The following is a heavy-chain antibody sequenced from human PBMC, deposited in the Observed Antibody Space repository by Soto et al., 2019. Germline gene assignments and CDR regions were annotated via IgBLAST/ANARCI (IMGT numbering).Heavy chain of an antibody. D-gene: IGHD2-2*01. CDR2: IKQDGSEK. V-gene: IGHV3-7*03. Sequence: GGSLRLSCSASGFTFSTYWMSWVRQAPGKGLEWVANIKQDGSEKYYVDSVKGRFTISRDNAKNSQYLQMNSLRAEDTAVYYCARDSLGYCTSTSCYWSEDYWGQGTLVTVSS. J-gene: IGHJ4*02. CDR1: GFTFSTYW. CDR3: ARDSLGYCTSTSCYWSEDY.